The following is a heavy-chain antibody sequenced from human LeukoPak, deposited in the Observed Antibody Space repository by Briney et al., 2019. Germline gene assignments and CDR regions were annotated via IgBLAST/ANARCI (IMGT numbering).Heavy chain of an antibody. D-gene: IGHD6-6*01. CDR1: GYTFTSYA. J-gene: IGHJ5*02. CDR3: ARDDSSSFAKNWFDP. Sequence: ASVKVSCKASGYTFTSYAMNWVRQAPGQGLEWMGWINTNTGNPTYAQGFTGRFVFSLDTSVSTAYLQISSLKAEDTAVYYCARDDSSSFAKNWFDPWGQGTLVTVSS. V-gene: IGHV7-4-1*02. CDR2: INTNTGNP.